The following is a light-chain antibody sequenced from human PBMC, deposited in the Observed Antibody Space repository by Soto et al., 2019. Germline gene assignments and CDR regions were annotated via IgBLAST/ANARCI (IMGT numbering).Light chain of an antibody. CDR1: QTVNNNY. CDR2: GAS. Sequence: EIVLMQSPGTLSLSPGERATLSCRASQTVNNNYLAWYQQKPGQAPRLLIDGASSRATGIPDWFSGSGSGTDFTLTISRLEPEDFAVYYCQQYGTSPPLTFGGGTKVEIK. CDR3: QQYGTSPPLT. J-gene: IGKJ4*01. V-gene: IGKV3-20*01.